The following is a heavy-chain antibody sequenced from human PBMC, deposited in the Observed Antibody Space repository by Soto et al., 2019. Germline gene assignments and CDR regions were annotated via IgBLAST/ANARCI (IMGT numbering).Heavy chain of an antibody. CDR2: IYYSGST. J-gene: IGHJ4*02. V-gene: IGHV4-31*03. Sequence: QVQLQESGPGLVKPSQTLSLTCSVSGGSISSGGYYGSWIRQHPERGLEWIGYIYYSGSTNYNPALKSRVIISVDTSSTRFPLDLRSVTAADTAIYYCARHSASWQGFDYWGQGTLVTVSS. CDR1: GGSISSGGYY. D-gene: IGHD1-26*01. CDR3: ARHSASWQGFDY.